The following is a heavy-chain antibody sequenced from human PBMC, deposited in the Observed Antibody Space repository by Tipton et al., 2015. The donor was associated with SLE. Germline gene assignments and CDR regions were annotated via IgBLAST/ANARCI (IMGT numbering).Heavy chain of an antibody. CDR1: GFTFSDFA. CDR3: ARGIMGDHDY. V-gene: IGHV3-23*03. Sequence: SLRLSCTASGFTFSDFAMNWVRQSPGKGLEWVSVIYGGGTTHSADSVRGRFTTSRDDSKNTLFLQMNSLRVEDTAVYYCARGIMGDHDYWGQGTLVTVSS. D-gene: IGHD3-16*01. CDR2: IYGGGTT. J-gene: IGHJ4*02.